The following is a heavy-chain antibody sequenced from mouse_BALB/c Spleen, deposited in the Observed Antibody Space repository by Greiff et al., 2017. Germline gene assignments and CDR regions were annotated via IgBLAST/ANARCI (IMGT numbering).Heavy chain of an antibody. J-gene: IGHJ3*01. CDR1: GYSITSGYY. V-gene: IGHV3-6*02. CDR3: ARDHAGFAY. Sequence: EVKLMESGPGLVKPSQSLSLTCSVTGYSITSGYYWNWIRQFPGNKLEWMGYISYDGSNNYNPSLKNRISITRDTSKNQFFLKLNSVTTEDTATYYCARDHAGFAYWGQGTLVTVSA. CDR2: ISYDGSN.